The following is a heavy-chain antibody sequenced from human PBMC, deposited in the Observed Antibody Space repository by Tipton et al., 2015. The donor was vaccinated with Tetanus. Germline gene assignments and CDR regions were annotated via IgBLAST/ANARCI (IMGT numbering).Heavy chain of an antibody. Sequence: TLSLTCSVSGGSISSGGYFWNWIRQHPGKGPEWIGYTYYSGDTFYNPSLKSRVTISVDTSKNQFSLNLRSVTAADTAVYYCSRDQGGGRVVRLNWFDPWGQGTLVTVSS. CDR2: TYYSGDT. D-gene: IGHD6-6*01. CDR3: SRDQGGGRVVRLNWFDP. CDR1: GGSISSGGYF. V-gene: IGHV4-31*03. J-gene: IGHJ5*02.